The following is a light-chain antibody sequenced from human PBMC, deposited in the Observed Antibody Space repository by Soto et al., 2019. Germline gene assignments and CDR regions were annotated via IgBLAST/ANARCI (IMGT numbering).Light chain of an antibody. Sequence: QSVLTQPASVSGSPGQSITISCTGTSSDVGSYNLVSWYQQHPGKAPKVIIYEVIKRPSGVSNRFSGSKSGNTASLTISGLQAEDGADYYCCSYAGSTSLVFGGGTKLTVL. V-gene: IGLV2-23*02. CDR2: EVI. J-gene: IGLJ2*01. CDR1: SSDVGSYNL. CDR3: CSYAGSTSLV.